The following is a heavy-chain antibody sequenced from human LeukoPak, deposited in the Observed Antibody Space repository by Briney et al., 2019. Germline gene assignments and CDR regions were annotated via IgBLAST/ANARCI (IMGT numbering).Heavy chain of an antibody. D-gene: IGHD2-15*01. CDR2: INHSGST. V-gene: IGHV4-34*01. J-gene: IGHJ4*02. CDR3: AREGPHYCSGGSCYSYELDY. Sequence: SETLSLTCAVYGGSFSGYYWSWIRQPPGKGLEWIGEINHSGSTNYNPSLKSRVTISVDTSKNQFSLKLSSVTAADTAVYYCAREGPHYCSGGSCYSYELDYWGQGTLVTVSS. CDR1: GGSFSGYY.